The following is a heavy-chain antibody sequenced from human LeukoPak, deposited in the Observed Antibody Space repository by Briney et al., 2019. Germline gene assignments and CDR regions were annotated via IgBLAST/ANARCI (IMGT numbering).Heavy chain of an antibody. D-gene: IGHD3-10*01. J-gene: IGHJ4*02. CDR3: ARDLIGSGAGFDY. Sequence: SETLSLTCTAAGGSISSDYWSWIRQPPGKGLEWIGYIYYSGSTNYSPSLKSRVTISVDTSKNQFSLKLSSVTAADTAVYYCARDLIGSGAGFDYWGQGTLVTVSS. CDR2: IYYSGST. CDR1: GGSISSDY. V-gene: IGHV4-59*01.